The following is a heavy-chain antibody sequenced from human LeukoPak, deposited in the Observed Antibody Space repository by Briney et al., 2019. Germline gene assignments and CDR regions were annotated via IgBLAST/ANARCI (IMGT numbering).Heavy chain of an antibody. CDR3: ARGRSAYCGGDCYSPHDY. CDR2: IIPIFGTA. J-gene: IGHJ4*02. CDR1: GGTFSSYA. V-gene: IGHV1-69*13. D-gene: IGHD2-21*02. Sequence: GASVKVSCKASGGTFSSYAISWVRQAPGRGLEWMGGIIPIFGTANYAQKFQGRVTITADESTSTAYMELSSLRSEDTAVYYCARGRSAYCGGDCYSPHDYWGQGTLVTVSS.